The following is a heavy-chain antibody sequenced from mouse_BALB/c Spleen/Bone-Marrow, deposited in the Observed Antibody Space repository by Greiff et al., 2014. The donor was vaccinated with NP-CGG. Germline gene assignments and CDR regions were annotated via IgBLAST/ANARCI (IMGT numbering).Heavy chain of an antibody. CDR2: IYPGNSDT. V-gene: IGHV1-5*01. CDR1: GYTFSNYW. CDR3: TTLARTNFDY. Sequence: EVQRVESGTVLARPGAAVKMSCKASGYTFSNYWMHWVKQRPGQGLEWIGTIYPGNSDTTYNQKFKGKAKLTAVTSTSTAYMDLSSLTNEDSAVYYCTTLARTNFDYWGQGTTLTVSS. D-gene: IGHD3-1*01. J-gene: IGHJ2*01.